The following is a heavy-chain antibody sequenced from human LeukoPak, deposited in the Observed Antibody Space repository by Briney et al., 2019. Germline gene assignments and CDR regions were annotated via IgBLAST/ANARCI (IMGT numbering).Heavy chain of an antibody. Sequence: ASVKVSCKSPGYTSSDFYIHWVRQAPGQGLEWMGWINPNSGGTDFAQNFQGRVTMTRGTSISTAYMELRGLRTDDTAVYYCARGINWFDPWGQGTLVTVSS. CDR2: INPNSGGT. D-gene: IGHD3-10*01. CDR3: ARGINWFDP. V-gene: IGHV1-2*02. J-gene: IGHJ5*02. CDR1: GYTSSDFY.